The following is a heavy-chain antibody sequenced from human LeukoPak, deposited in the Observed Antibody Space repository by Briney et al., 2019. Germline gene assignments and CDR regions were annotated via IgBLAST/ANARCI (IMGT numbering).Heavy chain of an antibody. CDR1: VFTFSSDE. CDR3: ARGRMEGGFDY. J-gene: IGHJ4*02. CDR2: ISSSGSTI. V-gene: IGHV3-48*03. D-gene: IGHD3-16*01. Sequence: PGGSLRLSCAAPVFTFSSDEMNWVRQAPGKGLEWVSYISSSGSTIYYADSVKGRFTISRDNAKNSLYLQMNSLRAEDTAVYYCARGRMEGGFDYWGQGTLVTVSS.